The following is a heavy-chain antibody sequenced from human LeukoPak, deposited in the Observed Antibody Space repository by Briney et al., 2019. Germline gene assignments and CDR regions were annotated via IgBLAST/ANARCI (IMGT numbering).Heavy chain of an antibody. CDR2: IYPGDSDT. CDR3: ARGSSIAAAGELNWFDP. CDR1: GYSFTSYW. J-gene: IGHJ5*02. V-gene: IGHV5-51*01. D-gene: IGHD6-13*01. Sequence: GESLKISCKGSGYSFTSYWIGWVRQMPGKGLEWMGIIYPGDSDTRYSPSFQGLVTISADKSISTAYLQWSSLKASDTAMYYCARGSSIAAAGELNWFDPWGQGTLVTVSS.